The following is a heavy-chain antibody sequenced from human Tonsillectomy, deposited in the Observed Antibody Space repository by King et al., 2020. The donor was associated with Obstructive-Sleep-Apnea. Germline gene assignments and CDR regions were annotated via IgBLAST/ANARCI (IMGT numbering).Heavy chain of an antibody. J-gene: IGHJ4*02. Sequence: QVQLQQWGAGLLKPSETLSLTCAVSGGSFSGYYWSWIRQSPGKGLEWIGEINHSGSTSCNPSLKSRVTISVDTSKNQISLKLSSVTAADTAVYYCARGRFFDSGTYYPPDYWDQGTLVTVTS. CDR2: INHSGST. CDR1: GGSFSGYY. V-gene: IGHV4-34*01. D-gene: IGHD3-10*01. CDR3: ARGRFFDSGTYYPPDY.